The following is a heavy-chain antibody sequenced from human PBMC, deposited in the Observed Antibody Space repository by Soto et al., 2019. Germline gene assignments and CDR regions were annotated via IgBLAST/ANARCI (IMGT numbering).Heavy chain of an antibody. CDR3: ARVVDYYDPYYYYGMDV. V-gene: IGHV1-69*04. Sequence: ASVKVSCKTSGGTLSSFAISWVRQAPGQGLEWVGTFIPVVGMAKYGQNFQGRVTITADQSTNTLFMELSSLRAEDTAVYYCARVVDYYDPYYYYGMDVWGQGTTVTVSS. D-gene: IGHD3-22*01. CDR1: GGTLSSFA. J-gene: IGHJ6*02. CDR2: FIPVVGMA.